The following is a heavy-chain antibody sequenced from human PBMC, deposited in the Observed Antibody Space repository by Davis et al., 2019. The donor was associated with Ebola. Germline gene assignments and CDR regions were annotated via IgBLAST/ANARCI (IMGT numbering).Heavy chain of an antibody. V-gene: IGHV3-7*01. Sequence: GESLKISCAASGFTFSSYWMSWVRQAPGKGLEWVANIKQDGSEKYYVDSVEGRFTISRDNAKNSLYLQMNSLRAEDTAVYYCARTLAYCGGDCYHDAFDIWGQGTMVTVSS. CDR3: ARTLAYCGGDCYHDAFDI. J-gene: IGHJ3*02. CDR1: GFTFSSYW. CDR2: IKQDGSEK. D-gene: IGHD2-21*02.